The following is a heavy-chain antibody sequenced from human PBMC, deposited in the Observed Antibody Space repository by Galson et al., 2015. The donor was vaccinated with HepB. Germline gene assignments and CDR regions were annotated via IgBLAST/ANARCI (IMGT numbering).Heavy chain of an antibody. V-gene: IGHV6-1*01. Sequence: CAISGDSVSSNSAAWNWIRQSPSRGLEWLGRTYYRSKWYNDYAVSVKSRITINPDTSKNQFSLQLNSVTPEDTAVYYCARGYKAAGTTSRKSYYYYGMDVWGQGTTVTVSS. J-gene: IGHJ6*02. CDR2: TYYRSKWYN. D-gene: IGHD6-13*01. CDR3: ARGYKAAGTTSRKSYYYYGMDV. CDR1: GDSVSSNSAA.